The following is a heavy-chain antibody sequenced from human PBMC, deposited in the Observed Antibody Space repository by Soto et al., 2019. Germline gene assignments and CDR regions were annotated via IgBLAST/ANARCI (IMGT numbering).Heavy chain of an antibody. Sequence: ESGGGLVQPGGSLRLSCSASGFTFSSYAMSWVRQAPGKGLGGVSAVSGSGGTTYYADSVKGRFTISRDNSKNTLYLQMNSLRAEDTAAYYCAKPPYSSSPYYYYGMDVWGQGTTVTVSS. CDR1: GFTFSSYA. CDR2: VSGSGGTT. CDR3: AKPPYSSSPYYYYGMDV. V-gene: IGHV3-23*01. J-gene: IGHJ6*02. D-gene: IGHD6-6*01.